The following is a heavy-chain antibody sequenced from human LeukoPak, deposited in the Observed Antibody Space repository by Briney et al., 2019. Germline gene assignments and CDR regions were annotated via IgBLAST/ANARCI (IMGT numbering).Heavy chain of an antibody. CDR2: INHRGSS. J-gene: IGHJ5*02. V-gene: IGHV4-34*01. CDR1: GESFIAYF. D-gene: IGHD2-15*01. Sequence: SETLSLTCAVYGESFIAYFWNWIRQAPGKPLEYIGEINHRGSSHYNPSLKTRVTLSVDTSKNQFSLRLTSVTAADTAVYFCARGSSFDGYCSAGACDAGYYDAWGQGTPVTVSS. CDR3: ARGSSFDGYCSAGACDAGYYDA.